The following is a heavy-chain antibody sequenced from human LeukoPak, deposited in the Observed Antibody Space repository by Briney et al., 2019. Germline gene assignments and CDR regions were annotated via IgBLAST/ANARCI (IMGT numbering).Heavy chain of an antibody. CDR2: IYTSGST. CDR3: ARGGYSGYDY. CDR1: GGSISSYY. J-gene: IGHJ4*02. V-gene: IGHV4-4*07. Sequence: SETLSLTCTVSGGSISSYYWSWIRQPAGKGLEWIGRIYTSGSTNYNPSLKSRVTISVDTSKNQFSLKLSSTAADTAVYYCARGGYSGYDYWAREPWSPSPQ. D-gene: IGHD5-12*01.